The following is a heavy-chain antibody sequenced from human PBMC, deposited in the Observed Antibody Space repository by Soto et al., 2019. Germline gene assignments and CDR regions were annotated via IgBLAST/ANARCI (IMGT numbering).Heavy chain of an antibody. V-gene: IGHV4-39*01. D-gene: IGHD6-13*01. CDR1: GGSLGSSSYY. CDR3: ASIAAPGTSHFDF. Sequence: TSETLSLTCTVSGGSLGSSSYYWGWLRQSPGKGLEWIGNIYYSGNTFYNPSLKSRVTISVDTSKNQFYLHLSSVTAADTAIFYCASIAAPGTSHFDFWGQGTLVTVSS. CDR2: IYYSGNT. J-gene: IGHJ4*02.